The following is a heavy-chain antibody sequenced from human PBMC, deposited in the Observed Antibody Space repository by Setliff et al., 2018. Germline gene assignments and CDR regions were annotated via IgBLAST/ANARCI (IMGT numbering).Heavy chain of an antibody. CDR1: GYIFSSYG. V-gene: IGHV1-18*01. CDR3: AISTLSICSGGSCPNVFDV. J-gene: IGHJ3*01. Sequence: ASVKVSCKASGYIFSSYGISWVRQAPGQGLQWMGWISSYNTDITNYAERFQGRITMTTDTSTSAAYMELRGLRSDDTAIYYCAISTLSICSGGSCPNVFDVWDPGTLVTVSS. D-gene: IGHD2-15*01. CDR2: ISSYNTDIT.